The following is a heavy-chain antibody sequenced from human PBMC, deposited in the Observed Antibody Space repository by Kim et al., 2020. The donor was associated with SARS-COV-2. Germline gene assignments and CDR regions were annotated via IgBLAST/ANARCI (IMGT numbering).Heavy chain of an antibody. J-gene: IGHJ4*02. CDR3: ARGEGNY. CDR1: GGSISSGGYY. V-gene: IGHV4-31*03. Sequence: SETLSLTCTVSGGSISSGGYYWSRHRPDTGLGLVWIGYIYYSGSTYSNPSRKSRVTISVDTAKNQFSLKLSPVAAADTAGYYCARGEGNYWGQGTLVTVSS. CDR2: IYYSGST.